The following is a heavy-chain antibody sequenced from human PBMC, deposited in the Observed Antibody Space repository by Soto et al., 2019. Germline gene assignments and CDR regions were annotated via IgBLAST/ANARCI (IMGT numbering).Heavy chain of an antibody. V-gene: IGHV4-59*01. D-gene: IGHD6-13*01. Sequence: QVQLQESGPGLVKPSETLSLTCTVSGNSISGNYWSWIRQPPGKGLEWIGYIYYSGSTNYNPSLESRVTISVDTSKNQFSLKLISVTATDTAVYYCARGGASSLPFDFWGHGILVTVSS. CDR3: ARGGASSLPFDF. J-gene: IGHJ4*01. CDR1: GNSISGNY. CDR2: IYYSGST.